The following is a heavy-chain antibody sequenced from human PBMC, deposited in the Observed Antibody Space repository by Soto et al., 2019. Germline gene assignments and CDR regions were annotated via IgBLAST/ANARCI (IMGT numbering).Heavy chain of an antibody. Sequence: SETLSLTCAVSGGSISSGGYSWSWIRQPPGKGLEWIGYIYYSGSTYYNPSLKSRVTISVDTSKNQFSLKLSSVTAADTAVYYCARGISSSSPHFDYWGQGTLVTVSS. J-gene: IGHJ4*02. CDR1: GGSISSGGYS. D-gene: IGHD6-6*01. CDR3: ARGISSSSPHFDY. CDR2: IYYSGST. V-gene: IGHV4-31*11.